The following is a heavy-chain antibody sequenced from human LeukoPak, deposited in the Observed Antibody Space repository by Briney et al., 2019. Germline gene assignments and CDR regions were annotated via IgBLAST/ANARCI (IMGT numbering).Heavy chain of an antibody. J-gene: IGHJ4*02. CDR2: INTDGTNR. CDR1: GLTFSAAW. Sequence: GGSLRLSCAASGLTFSAAWMSWVRQAPGKGLEWVATINTDGTNRYYVDSVKGRLTISRDNAKDSLYLKMDSLRADETALYYCADFDRSWGQGTLVTVYS. D-gene: IGHD3-22*01. V-gene: IGHV3-7*01. CDR3: ADFDRS.